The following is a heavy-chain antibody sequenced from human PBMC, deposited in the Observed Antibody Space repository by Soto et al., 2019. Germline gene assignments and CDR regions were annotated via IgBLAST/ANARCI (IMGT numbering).Heavy chain of an antibody. Sequence: SETLSLTCAVYGGSFSGYYWSWIRQPPGKGLEWIGEINHTGSTNYNPSLKSRVTISVDTSKNQFSLKLNSVTAADTAVYYCARDLWGYCGADCYPLNVWGQGTTVTVSS. CDR2: INHTGST. CDR3: ARDLWGYCGADCYPLNV. V-gene: IGHV4-34*01. CDR1: GGSFSGYY. D-gene: IGHD2-21*02. J-gene: IGHJ6*02.